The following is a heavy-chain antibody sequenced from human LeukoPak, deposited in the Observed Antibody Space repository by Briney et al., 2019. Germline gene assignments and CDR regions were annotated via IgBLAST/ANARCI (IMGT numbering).Heavy chain of an antibody. CDR3: ARDLAGYYDSSGHSFDI. CDR2: INPNSGGT. Sequence: PVASGTVSCKASGYTFTGYYMHWVRQAPGQGLEGMGWINPNSGGTNYAQKFQGRVTMTRDTSISTAYMELSRLRSADTAVYYCARDLAGYYDSSGHSFDIWGQGTMVTVSS. CDR1: GYTFTGYY. V-gene: IGHV1-2*02. D-gene: IGHD3-22*01. J-gene: IGHJ3*02.